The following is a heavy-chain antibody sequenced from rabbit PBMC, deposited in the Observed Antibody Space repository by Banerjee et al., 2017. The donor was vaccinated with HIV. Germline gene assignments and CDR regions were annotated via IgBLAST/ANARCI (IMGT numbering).Heavy chain of an antibody. CDR1: GFSFSSNYY. D-gene: IGHD5-1*01. V-gene: IGHV1S40*01. J-gene: IGHJ6*01. Sequence: QSLEESGGDLVKPGASLTLTCTASGFSFSSNYYMCWVRQAPGKGLEWIACTYGGSSGSNYYARWAKGRFTISKSSSTTVTLQVTSLTAADTATYFCARRRAYGSWTVDLWGPGTLVTVS. CDR3: ARRRAYGSWTVDL. CDR2: TYGGSSGSN.